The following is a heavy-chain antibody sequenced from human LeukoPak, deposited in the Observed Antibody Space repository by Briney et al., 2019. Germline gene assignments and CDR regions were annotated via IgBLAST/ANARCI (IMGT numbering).Heavy chain of an antibody. D-gene: IGHD4-11*01. J-gene: IGHJ5*02. CDR3: VRRVIESAVTSERNWFDP. Sequence: PSETLSLTCSVSGGSINSYYWNWIRQPPGKGLEWIASISYSGNTHYNPSLESRVTISVDTSKNQFSLKLSSVTAADTAVYYCVRRVIESAVTSERNWFDPWGQGTLITVSS. CDR1: GGSINSYY. CDR2: ISYSGNT. V-gene: IGHV4-59*08.